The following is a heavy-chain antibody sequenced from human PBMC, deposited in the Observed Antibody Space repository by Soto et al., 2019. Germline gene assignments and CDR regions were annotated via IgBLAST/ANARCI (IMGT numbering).Heavy chain of an antibody. CDR2: ISAYNGNT. CDR3: ARRRGYGDYDASGIDY. V-gene: IGHV1-18*01. D-gene: IGHD4-17*01. Sequence: ASVKVSCKASGYTFTSYGISWVRQAPGQGLEWMGWISAYNGNTNYAQKLQGRVTMTTDTSTSTAYMELRSLRSDDTAVYYCARRRGYGDYDASGIDYWGQGTLVTVSS. J-gene: IGHJ4*02. CDR1: GYTFTSYG.